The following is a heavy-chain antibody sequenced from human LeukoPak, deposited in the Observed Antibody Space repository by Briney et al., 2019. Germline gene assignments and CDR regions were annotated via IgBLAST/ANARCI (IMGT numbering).Heavy chain of an antibody. CDR1: GYTFTSYG. Sequence: ASVKVSCKASGYTFTSYGISWVRQAPGQGLEWMGWISAYNGNTNYAQKLQGRVTMTTDISTSTAYMELRSLRSDDTAVYSCARDSSSWYVYYSGMDVWGKGTTVTVSP. CDR2: ISAYNGNT. D-gene: IGHD6-13*01. CDR3: ARDSSSWYVYYSGMDV. V-gene: IGHV1-18*01. J-gene: IGHJ6*04.